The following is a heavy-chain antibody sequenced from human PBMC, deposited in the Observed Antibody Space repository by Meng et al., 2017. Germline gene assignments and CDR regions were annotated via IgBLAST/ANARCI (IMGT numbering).Heavy chain of an antibody. J-gene: IGHJ5*02. CDR3: ARDHGFLNWFDP. CDR2: ISTTGSSI. D-gene: IGHD2/OR15-2a*01. Sequence: VQLVESGGGLGKAGGSLRLSCAASGFTFRDYYMTWIRQAPGKGLEWVSSISTTGSSIYYADSVKGRFSISRDNAENSLYLQINSLRVEDTAVYYCARDHGFLNWFDPWGQGTLVTVSS. CDR1: GFTFRDYY. V-gene: IGHV3-11*04.